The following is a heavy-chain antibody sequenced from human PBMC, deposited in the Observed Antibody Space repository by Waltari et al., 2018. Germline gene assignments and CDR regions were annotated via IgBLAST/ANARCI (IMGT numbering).Heavy chain of an antibody. CDR1: GFTFTNYA. V-gene: IGHV3-23*01. Sequence: EVQLLESGGALVQPGGSLRLSCATSGFTFTNYAMAWVRQAPGKGLEWVATISAGPSLTYYVDSVKGRFTISRDNSRDTVYLQMNSLRSDDTAVYFCAREPMGSTLTYFEFWGQGTLVTVSS. D-gene: IGHD1-26*01. CDR2: ISAGPSLT. J-gene: IGHJ4*02. CDR3: AREPMGSTLTYFEF.